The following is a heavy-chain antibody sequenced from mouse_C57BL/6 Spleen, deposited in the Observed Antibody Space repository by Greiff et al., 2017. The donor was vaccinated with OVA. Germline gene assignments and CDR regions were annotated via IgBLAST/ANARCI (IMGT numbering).Heavy chain of an antibody. Sequence: EVQLQQSGPELVKPGASVKISCKASGYSFTDYNMNWVKQSNGKSLEWIGVINPNYGTTSYNQKLKGKATLTVDQSSSTAYMQLNSLTSEDSAVYYCAGGDYGSVYYYAMDYWGQGTSVTVSS. CDR3: AGGDYGSVYYYAMDY. J-gene: IGHJ4*01. V-gene: IGHV1-39*01. CDR1: GYSFTDYN. D-gene: IGHD1-1*01. CDR2: INPNYGTT.